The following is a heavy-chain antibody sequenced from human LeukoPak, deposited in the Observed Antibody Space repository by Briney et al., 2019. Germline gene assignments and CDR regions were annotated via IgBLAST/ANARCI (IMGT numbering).Heavy chain of an antibody. CDR1: GFTFSSYS. D-gene: IGHD6-13*01. CDR2: ISSSSSYI. Sequence: GGSLRLSCAASGFTFSSYSMNWVRQAPGKGLEWVSSISSSSSYIYYADSVKGRFTISRDNAKNSLYLQMNSLRAEDTAVYYCARDGVLAAETGGFDYWGQGTLVTVSS. V-gene: IGHV3-21*01. J-gene: IGHJ4*02. CDR3: ARDGVLAAETGGFDY.